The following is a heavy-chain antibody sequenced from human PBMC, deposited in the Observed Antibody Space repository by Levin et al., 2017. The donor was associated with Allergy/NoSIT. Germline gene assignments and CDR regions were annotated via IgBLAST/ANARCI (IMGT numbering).Heavy chain of an antibody. D-gene: IGHD3-22*01. CDR1: GFTFSSYG. J-gene: IGHJ3*02. CDR3: AKVPRGGMIVVVTPHDAFDI. Sequence: GGSLRLSCAASGFTFSSYGMHWVRQAPGKGLEWVAVISYDGSNKYYADSVKGRFTISRDNSKNTLYLQMNSLRAEDTAVYYCAKVPRGGMIVVVTPHDAFDIWGQGTMVTVSS. CDR2: ISYDGSNK. V-gene: IGHV3-30*18.